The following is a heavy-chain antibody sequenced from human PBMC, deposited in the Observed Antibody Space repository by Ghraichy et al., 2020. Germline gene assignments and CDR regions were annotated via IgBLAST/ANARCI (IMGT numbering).Heavy chain of an antibody. CDR2: TWNDGSKK. Sequence: GESLRLSCAASGFTFSSYAMHWVRQPPGKGLEWVAITWNDGSKKFYADSVEGRFTISRDNSKSTVYLQMNNLTPEDTAIYYCARGVYCSSTNCFSLRDVLDVWGQGTTVIVSS. CDR3: ARGVYCSSTNCFSLRDVLDV. CDR1: GFTFSSYA. D-gene: IGHD2-2*01. V-gene: IGHV3-30*02. J-gene: IGHJ6*02.